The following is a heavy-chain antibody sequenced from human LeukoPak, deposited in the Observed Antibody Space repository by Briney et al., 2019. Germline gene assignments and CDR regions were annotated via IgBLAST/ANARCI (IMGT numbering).Heavy chain of an antibody. CDR3: ARTTDLEMATMGLGY. CDR2: ISSSSSYI. D-gene: IGHD5-24*01. CDR1: GFTFSSYS. J-gene: IGHJ4*02. V-gene: IGHV3-21*01. Sequence: PGGSLRLSCAASGFTFSSYSMNWVRQAPGKGLEWVSSISSSSSYIYYADSVKGRFTISRDNAKNSLYLQMNSLRAEDTAAYYCARTTDLEMATMGLGYWGQGTLVTVSS.